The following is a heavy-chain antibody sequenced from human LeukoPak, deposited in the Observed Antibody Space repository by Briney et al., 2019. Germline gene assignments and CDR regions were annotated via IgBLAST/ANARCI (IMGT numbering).Heavy chain of an antibody. CDR1: GGSIRGYY. CDR2: IYYSGST. Sequence: SETLSLTCSVSGGSIRGYYWSWIRQPPGKGLEWIGYIYYSGSTNYNPSLKSRVTISVDTSKNQFSLKLSSVTAADTAVYYCARDDDYSSSWYNAFDIWGQGTMVTVSS. CDR3: ARDDDYSSSWYNAFDI. V-gene: IGHV4-59*01. D-gene: IGHD6-13*01. J-gene: IGHJ3*02.